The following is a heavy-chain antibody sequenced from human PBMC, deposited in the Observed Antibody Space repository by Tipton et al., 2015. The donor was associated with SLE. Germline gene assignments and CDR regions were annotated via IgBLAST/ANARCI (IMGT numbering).Heavy chain of an antibody. CDR2: IYYSGST. CDR3: ARDKFEGDYGMDV. CDR1: GGSISSSSYY. J-gene: IGHJ6*02. V-gene: IGHV4-61*01. D-gene: IGHD1-26*01. Sequence: TLSLTCTVSGGSISSSSYYWGWIRQPPGKGLEWIGYIYYSGSTNYNPSLKSRVTISVDTSKNQFSLKLSSVTAADTAVYYCARDKFEGDYGMDVWGQGTTVTVSS.